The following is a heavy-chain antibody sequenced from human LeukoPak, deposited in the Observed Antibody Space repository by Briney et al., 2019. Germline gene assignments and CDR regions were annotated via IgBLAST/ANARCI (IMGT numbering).Heavy chain of an antibody. V-gene: IGHV3-64*01. D-gene: IGHD3-3*01. CDR1: GFTFSSYA. Sequence: PGGSLRLSCAASGFTFSSYAMHWVRQAPGKGLEYVSAISSNGGSTYYANSVKGRFTISRDNSKNTLYLQMGSLRAEDMAVYYCARARYETRIWPKSRYDYYHYMDVWGKGTTVTVSS. J-gene: IGHJ6*03. CDR3: ARARYETRIWPKSRYDYYHYMDV. CDR2: ISSNGGST.